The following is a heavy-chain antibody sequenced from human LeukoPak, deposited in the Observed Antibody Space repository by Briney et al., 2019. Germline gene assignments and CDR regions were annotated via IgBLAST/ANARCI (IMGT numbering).Heavy chain of an antibody. Sequence: GGSLRLSCAASGFTFDDYAMHWVRQAPGKGLEWVSLISWDGGSTYYADSVKGRFTISRDNSKNSLYLQMNSLRAEDTAVYYCARHLLWFGELSGGFDYWGQGTLVTVSS. J-gene: IGHJ4*02. CDR2: ISWDGGST. V-gene: IGHV3-43D*03. CDR3: ARHLLWFGELSGGFDY. CDR1: GFTFDDYA. D-gene: IGHD3-10*01.